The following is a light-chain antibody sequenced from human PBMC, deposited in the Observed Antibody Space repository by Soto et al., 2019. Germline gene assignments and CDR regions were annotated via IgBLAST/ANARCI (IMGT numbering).Light chain of an antibody. V-gene: IGLV2-23*01. CDR2: EGS. Sequence: QSVLTQPASVSGSPGQSITISCTGTSSDVGRYNLVSWYQQHPDKAPKLMIYEGSKRPSGVSNRFSGSKSGNTASLTISWLQVDDEADYFCCSYAGSTYVFGTGTKVTVL. CDR1: SSDVGRYNL. CDR3: CSYAGSTYV. J-gene: IGLJ1*01.